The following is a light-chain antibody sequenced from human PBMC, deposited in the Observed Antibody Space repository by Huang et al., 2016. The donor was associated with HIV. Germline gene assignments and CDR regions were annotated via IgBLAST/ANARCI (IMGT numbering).Light chain of an antibody. Sequence: ELVLTQSPATLSLSPGQRATLSCRASQSVSSYLAWYQQKPGQAPRLIIYDTSKRATGVPARFSGSGSGTDFTLTINRLEPKDFAVYYCQQHSNWPLLGQGTKLEI. CDR2: DTS. CDR1: QSVSSY. J-gene: IGKJ2*01. V-gene: IGKV3-11*01. CDR3: QQHSNWPL.